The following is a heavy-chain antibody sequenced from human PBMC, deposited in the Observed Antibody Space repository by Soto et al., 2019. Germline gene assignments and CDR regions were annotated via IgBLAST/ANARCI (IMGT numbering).Heavy chain of an antibody. CDR3: AKGLYCSGGSCYQRAAFDI. V-gene: IGHV3-23*01. CDR2: ISGSGGST. Sequence: TGGSLRLSCAASGFTFSSYAMSWVRQAPGKGLEWVSAISGSGGSTYYADSVKGRFTISRDNSKNTLYLQMNSLRAEDTAVYYCAKGLYCSGGSCYQRAAFDIGGQGTLVTVSS. J-gene: IGHJ3*02. D-gene: IGHD2-15*01. CDR1: GFTFSSYA.